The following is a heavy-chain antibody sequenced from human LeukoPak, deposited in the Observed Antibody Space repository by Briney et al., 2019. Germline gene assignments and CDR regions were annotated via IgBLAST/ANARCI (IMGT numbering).Heavy chain of an antibody. CDR2: ISGSGGVT. D-gene: IGHD3-10*01. V-gene: IGHV3-23*01. CDR3: AKVYYGSGTYLGAFDI. J-gene: IGHJ3*02. Sequence: PGGSLRLSCAASGFTFSSYAMSWVRQAPGKGLEWVSAISGSGGVTYYADSVKGRFTISRDNSKNTLYLQMNSLRAEDTAVYYCAKVYYGSGTYLGAFDIRGQGTMVTVSS. CDR1: GFTFSSYA.